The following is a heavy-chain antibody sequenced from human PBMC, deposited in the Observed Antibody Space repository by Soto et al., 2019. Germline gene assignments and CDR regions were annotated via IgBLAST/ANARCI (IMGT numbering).Heavy chain of an antibody. Sequence: GESLKISCKGSGYSFTNYWIGWVRQMPGKGLEWMGIIYPGDSDTRYSPSFQGQVTISADKSISTAYLQWSSLKASDTAMYYCARDKVSTLISFDYWGQGTPVTVSS. D-gene: IGHD5-12*01. V-gene: IGHV5-51*01. CDR3: ARDKVSTLISFDY. CDR2: IYPGDSDT. J-gene: IGHJ4*02. CDR1: GYSFTNYW.